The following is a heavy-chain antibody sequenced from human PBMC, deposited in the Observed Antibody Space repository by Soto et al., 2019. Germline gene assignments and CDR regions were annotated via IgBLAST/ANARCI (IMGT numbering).Heavy chain of an antibody. CDR2: INPATGAA. CDR3: ARGGGVGVAGSAAFDM. CDR1: GYPVTAYY. Sequence: QLHLVQSGAVVKKPGASVTVSCSASGYPVTAYYMHWVRQAPGRGLEWMGGINPATGAAKYTQTFQGRVNMDRDTSTSTVFMELSGLTSEDTAVFYCARGGGVGVAGSAAFDMWGQGTLVTVSS. J-gene: IGHJ3*02. V-gene: IGHV1-2*02. D-gene: IGHD3-3*01.